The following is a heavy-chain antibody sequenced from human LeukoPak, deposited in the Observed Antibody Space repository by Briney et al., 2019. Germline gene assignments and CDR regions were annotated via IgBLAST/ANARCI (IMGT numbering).Heavy chain of an antibody. Sequence: SETLSLTCSVSGGSISSSSYYWGWIRQPPGKGLEWIGSIYYSGSTYYNPSLKSRVTISVDTSKNQFSLKLSSVTAADTAVYYSARNPTAGAVAGTFDYWGQGTLVTVSS. CDR2: IYYSGST. CDR3: ARNPTAGAVAGTFDY. J-gene: IGHJ4*02. CDR1: GGSISSSSYY. D-gene: IGHD6-19*01. V-gene: IGHV4-39*07.